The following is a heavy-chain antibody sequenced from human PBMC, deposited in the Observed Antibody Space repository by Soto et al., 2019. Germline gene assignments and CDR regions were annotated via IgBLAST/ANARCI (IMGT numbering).Heavy chain of an antibody. V-gene: IGHV3-23*01. D-gene: IGHD2-15*01. CDR1: GFTFSSYA. J-gene: IGHJ4*02. Sequence: GGSLRLSCAASGFTFSSYAMSWVRQAPGKGLEWVSAISGSGGSTYYADSVKGRFTISRDNSKNTLYLQMNSLRAEDTAVYYCAKATGGIFCSGGSCYPLFDYWGQGTLVTVSS. CDR2: ISGSGGST. CDR3: AKATGGIFCSGGSCYPLFDY.